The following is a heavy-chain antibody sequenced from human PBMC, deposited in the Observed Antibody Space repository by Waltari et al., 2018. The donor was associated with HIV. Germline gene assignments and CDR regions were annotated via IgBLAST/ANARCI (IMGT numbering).Heavy chain of an antibody. CDR3: ARDVDRGRGNWFDP. CDR2: IKAGNGNT. V-gene: IGHV1-3*01. D-gene: IGHD3-10*01. Sequence: QVQLVQSGAEVKKPGASLKVSCKASGYIFTTYSMHWVRQAPGQGVEWMGWIKAGNGNTKSSQRVQRRVTITRDTSASTVYMELISLRSEDTAVYYCARDVDRGRGNWFDPWGQGTLVTVSS. CDR1: GYIFTTYS. J-gene: IGHJ5*02.